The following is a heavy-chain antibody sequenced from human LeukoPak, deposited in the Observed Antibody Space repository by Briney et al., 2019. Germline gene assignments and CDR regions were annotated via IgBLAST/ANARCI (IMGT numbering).Heavy chain of an antibody. V-gene: IGHV4-30-4*01. Sequence: SQTLSLTCTVSGGSISSGDYYWSWFRQPPGKGLEWIGYIYYSGSTYYNPSLKSRVTISVDTSKNQFSLKLSSVTAADTAVYYCARGALLWFGELDYWGQGTLVTVSS. J-gene: IGHJ4*02. D-gene: IGHD3-10*01. CDR1: GGSISSGDYY. CDR3: ARGALLWFGELDY. CDR2: IYYSGST.